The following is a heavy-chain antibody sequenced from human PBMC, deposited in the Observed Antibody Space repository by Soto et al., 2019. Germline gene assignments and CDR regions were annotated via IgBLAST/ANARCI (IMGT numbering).Heavy chain of an antibody. CDR2: IYNSGSS. D-gene: IGHD3-10*01. CDR1: GDSISRNGYF. CDR3: ARGTMLRGPGYYYSMDV. V-gene: IGHV4-31*03. J-gene: IGHJ6*02. Sequence: LSLTCTVSGDSISRNGYFWTWIRQHPGKGLEWIGYIYNSGSSYYNPSLKSRVIISVDTSKNHFSLNLTAVTAADTAVYYCARGTMLRGPGYYYSMDVWGQGTTVTVSS.